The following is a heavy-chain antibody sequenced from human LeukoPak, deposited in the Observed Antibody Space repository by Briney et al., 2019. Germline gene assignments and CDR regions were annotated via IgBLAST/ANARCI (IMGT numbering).Heavy chain of an antibody. J-gene: IGHJ3*02. CDR3: GRRMWGVRGAFDI. CDR1: GYTFTSYG. D-gene: IGHD3-10*01. V-gene: IGHV1-18*01. Sequence: ASVKVSCKASGYTFTSYGISWVRQAPGQGLEWMGWISAYNGNTNYAQKLQGRVTMTTDTSTSTAYMELRSLRSDDTALYHCGRRMWGVRGAFDIWGQGTMVTVSS. CDR2: ISAYNGNT.